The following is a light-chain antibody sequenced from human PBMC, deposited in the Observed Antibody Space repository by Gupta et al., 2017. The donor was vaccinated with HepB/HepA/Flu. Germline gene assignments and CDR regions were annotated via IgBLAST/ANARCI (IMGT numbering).Light chain of an antibody. Sequence: ALTQPASMSQSPGPSITISCSGTNRDIGSYNLVSWYQPHPGKAPKLMIYEVNKRPSGVSNRFSASTSGNTASLIISGLPPEDADDYFGCSYESRGTLLFGGGTKLTVL. CDR2: EVN. V-gene: IGLV2-23*02. CDR1: NRDIGSYNL. J-gene: IGLJ2*01. CDR3: CSYESRGTLL.